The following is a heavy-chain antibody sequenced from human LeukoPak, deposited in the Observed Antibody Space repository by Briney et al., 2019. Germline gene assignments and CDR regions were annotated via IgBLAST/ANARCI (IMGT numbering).Heavy chain of an antibody. Sequence: ASVKVSCKASGYTFTGYYMHWVRQAPGQGLEWMGWINPNSGGTNYAQKFQGTVTITADESTSTAYMELSSLRSEDTAVYYCARGPSGSYDRDFDYWGQGTLVTVSS. CDR2: INPNSGGT. CDR3: ARGPSGSYDRDFDY. V-gene: IGHV1-2*02. J-gene: IGHJ4*02. D-gene: IGHD1-26*01. CDR1: GYTFTGYY.